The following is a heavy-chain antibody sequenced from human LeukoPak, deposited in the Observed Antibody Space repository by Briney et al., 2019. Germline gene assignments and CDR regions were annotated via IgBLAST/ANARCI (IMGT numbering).Heavy chain of an antibody. CDR1: GYTFTSYV. D-gene: IGHD3-3*01. V-gene: IGHV1-18*01. Sequence: ASVKVSCKASGYTFTSYVISWVRQAPGQGLEWMGWISAYNGNTNYAQKLQGRVTMTTDTSTSTACMELRSMRSDDTAVYYCARDSNKYYDFWSGYYSVGYYYYYMDVWGKGTTVTVSS. CDR3: ARDSNKYYDFWSGYYSVGYYYYYMDV. CDR2: ISAYNGNT. J-gene: IGHJ6*03.